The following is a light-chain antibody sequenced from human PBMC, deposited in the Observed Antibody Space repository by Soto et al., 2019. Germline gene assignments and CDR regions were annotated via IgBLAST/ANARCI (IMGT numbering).Light chain of an antibody. V-gene: IGKV1-5*03. CDR1: QTISSW. CDR2: KAS. Sequence: DIQMTQSPSTLSGSVGDRVTITCRASQTISSWLAWYQQKPGKAPKLLIYKASTLKSGVPSRFSGSGSGTEFTLTISSLQPEDIATYYCQYCDYLPLFGPGTTVDFK. J-gene: IGKJ3*01. CDR3: QYCDYLPL.